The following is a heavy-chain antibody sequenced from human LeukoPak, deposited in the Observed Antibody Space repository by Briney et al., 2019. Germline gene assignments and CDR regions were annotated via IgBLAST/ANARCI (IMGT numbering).Heavy chain of an antibody. V-gene: IGHV1-2*02. J-gene: IGHJ3*02. D-gene: IGHD3-16*01. Sequence: AASVKVSCKASGYSFTGYYMHWVRQAPGQGLEWMGWINPTSGGTNYAQKFQGRVTMTSDTSISTAYMELSRLRSDDTAVYYCARGARGSHTPTGAFDIWGQGTMVTVSS. CDR1: GYSFTGYY. CDR2: INPTSGGT. CDR3: ARGARGSHTPTGAFDI.